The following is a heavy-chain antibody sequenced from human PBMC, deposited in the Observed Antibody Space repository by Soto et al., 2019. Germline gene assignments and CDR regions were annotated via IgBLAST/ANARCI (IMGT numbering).Heavy chain of an antibody. CDR3: ARSWNEYFDY. CDR2: IPSSGGTI. V-gene: IGHV3-48*03. D-gene: IGHD1-1*01. Sequence: EVHLVESGGGLVQPGGSLRLSCAASGFTFSNYEMNWVRQAPGKGLEWVSYIPSSGGTIYYADSVKGRFTISRDNAKKPLYLQMNSLRAEDTATYYCARSWNEYFDYWGQGALVTVSS. CDR1: GFTFSNYE. J-gene: IGHJ4*02.